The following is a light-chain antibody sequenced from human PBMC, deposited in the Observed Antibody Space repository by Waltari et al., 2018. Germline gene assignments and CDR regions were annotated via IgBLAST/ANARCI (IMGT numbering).Light chain of an antibody. CDR1: TSDVGNYDL. V-gene: IGLV2-23*02. CDR2: EVI. J-gene: IGLJ1*01. Sequence: QSALTQPASVSGTPGQSITISCTGTTSDVGNYDLVSWYQHHPGKAPKLLICEVIKRPSGGSMRFAGSKSGSTASLIISGLQPDDEADYYCCSYAGRGTYVFGSGTKVTVL. CDR3: CSYAGRGTYV.